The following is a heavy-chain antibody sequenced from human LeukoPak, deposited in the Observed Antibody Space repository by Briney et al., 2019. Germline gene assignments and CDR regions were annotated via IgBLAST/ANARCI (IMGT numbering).Heavy chain of an antibody. V-gene: IGHV3-30*02. CDR2: IRYDGSNK. J-gene: IGHJ4*02. CDR3: AKDPDCTSGICYTFFDY. CDR1: GFTFSGYG. D-gene: IGHD2-8*01. Sequence: GALRLSCAASGFTFSGYGMHWVRQAPGKGLEWMAFIRYDGSNKFYTDSVKGRFTISRDNSKNTLYLHMNSLRAEDTAVYYCAKDPDCTSGICYTFFDYWGQGTLVTVSS.